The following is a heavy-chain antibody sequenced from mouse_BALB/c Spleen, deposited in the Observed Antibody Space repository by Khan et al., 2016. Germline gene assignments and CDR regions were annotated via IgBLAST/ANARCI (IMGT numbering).Heavy chain of an antibody. CDR3: TRGGLRGGAWFAY. V-gene: IGHV5-4*02. J-gene: IGHJ3*01. CDR2: ISDGGSYT. D-gene: IGHD2-4*01. Sequence: EVELVESGGGLVKPGGSLKLSCAASGFTFSDYYMYWVRQTPEKRLEWVATISDGGSYTYYPDSLKGRFTISRDNAKNNLYLQMSRLKSEDTAMYYCTRGGLRGGAWFAYWGQGTLVTVSA. CDR1: GFTFSDYY.